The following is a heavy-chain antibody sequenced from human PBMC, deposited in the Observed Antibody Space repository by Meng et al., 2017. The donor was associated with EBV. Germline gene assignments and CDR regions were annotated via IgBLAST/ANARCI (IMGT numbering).Heavy chain of an antibody. CDR2: IIPILGTA. D-gene: IGHD6-13*01. V-gene: IGHV1-69*06. J-gene: IGHJ4*02. Sequence: QVRLWQAGSKVKKPGSSVKVSCKASGGTFSSYAISWVRQAPGQGLEWMGGIIPILGTANYAQKFQGRVTITADKSTSTAYMELSSLRSEDTAVYYCARAEIAAAGRLDYWGQGTLVTVSS. CDR3: ARAEIAAAGRLDY. CDR1: GGTFSSYA.